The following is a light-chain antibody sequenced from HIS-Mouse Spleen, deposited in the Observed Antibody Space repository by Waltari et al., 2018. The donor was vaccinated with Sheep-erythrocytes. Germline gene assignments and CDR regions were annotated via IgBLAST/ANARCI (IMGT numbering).Light chain of an antibody. Sequence: QSALTQPRSVSGSPGQSVTISCTGTSSDVGGYHYVSWYQQPPGKAPKLMIYDVSKRPSGVPDRFSGSKSGNTASLTITGLQAEDEADYYCCSYAGSSTPWVFGGGTKLTVL. CDR3: CSYAGSSTPWV. V-gene: IGLV2-11*01. CDR2: DVS. CDR1: SSDVGGYHY. J-gene: IGLJ3*02.